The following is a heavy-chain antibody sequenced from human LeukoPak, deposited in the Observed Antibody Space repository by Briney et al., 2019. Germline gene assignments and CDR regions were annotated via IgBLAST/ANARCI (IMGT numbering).Heavy chain of an antibody. J-gene: IGHJ4*02. CDR1: GGSISGNNW. V-gene: IGHV4-4*02. D-gene: IGHD6-13*01. Sequence: KPSETLSLTCAVSGGSISGNNWWNWVRQPPGKGLEWIGEIYHSGTSNYSPSLKSRVTISLDKSKNQFSLRLNSVTAADTAVYYCVRDMGSSTSKDWGQGTLVTVSS. CDR3: VRDMGSSTSKD. CDR2: IYHSGTS.